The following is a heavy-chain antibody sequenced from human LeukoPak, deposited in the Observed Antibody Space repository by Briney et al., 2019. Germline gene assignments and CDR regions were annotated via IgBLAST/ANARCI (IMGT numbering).Heavy chain of an antibody. D-gene: IGHD3-22*01. V-gene: IGHV4-34*01. CDR3: ARLYYYDSSGYWDAFDY. CDR1: GGSFSGYY. Sequence: SETLSLTCAVYGGSFSGYYWSWIRQPPGKGLEWIGEINHSGSTNYNPSLKSRVTISVDTPKNQFSLKLSSVTAADTAVYYCARLYYYDSSGYWDAFDYWGQGTLVTVSS. J-gene: IGHJ4*02. CDR2: INHSGST.